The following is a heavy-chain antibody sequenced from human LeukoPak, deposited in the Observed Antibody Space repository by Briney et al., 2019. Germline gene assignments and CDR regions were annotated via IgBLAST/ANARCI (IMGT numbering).Heavy chain of an antibody. D-gene: IGHD4-17*01. Sequence: PSETLSLTCTVSGGSISSYYWSWIRQPPGKGLEWIGYIYYSGSTNYNPSLKSRVTISVDTSKNQFSLKLSSVTAADTAVYYCARDGDYGEGVDYWGQGTLVTVSS. J-gene: IGHJ4*02. CDR1: GGSISSYY. CDR2: IYYSGST. V-gene: IGHV4-59*01. CDR3: ARDGDYGEGVDY.